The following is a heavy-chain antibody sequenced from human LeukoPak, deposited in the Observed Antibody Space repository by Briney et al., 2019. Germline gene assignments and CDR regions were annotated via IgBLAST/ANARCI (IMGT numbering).Heavy chain of an antibody. V-gene: IGHV3-23*01. CDR3: AKATGGGCYRDYFDY. Sequence: GGSLRLSCAASGFTLSSYAMSWVRQAPGKGLEWVSAISGSGGCTYYADSVKGRFTISRDNSKNTLYLQMHGLRAEDTAVYFCAKATGGGCYRDYFDYWGQGTLVTVSS. D-gene: IGHD2-15*01. CDR2: ISGSGGCT. CDR1: GFTLSSYA. J-gene: IGHJ4*02.